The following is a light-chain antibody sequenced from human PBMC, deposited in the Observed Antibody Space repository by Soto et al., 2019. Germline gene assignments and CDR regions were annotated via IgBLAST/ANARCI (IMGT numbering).Light chain of an antibody. CDR2: DDS. J-gene: IGLJ2*01. Sequence: SYELTQPPSVSVAPGQTARITCGGNNIKSKSVHWYQQRPRQAPVLVVHDDSDRPSGIPERFSGSNSENTATLIITRVEAVDEADYYCQVWDTGNDHVVFGGGTKLTVL. CDR3: QVWDTGNDHVV. V-gene: IGLV3-21*02. CDR1: NIKSKS.